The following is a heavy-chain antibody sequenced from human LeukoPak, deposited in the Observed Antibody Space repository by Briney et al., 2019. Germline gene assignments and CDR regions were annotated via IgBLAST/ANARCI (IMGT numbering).Heavy chain of an antibody. Sequence: GGSLRLSCAASGFTFRSYAVTWVRQAPGKGLEWVSTISDSGVSTHYADSVKGRFTISRDNSKNTLYLQMNSLRAEDTAVYYCAKDSSGYCSGGSCYGILDYWGQGTLVTVSS. CDR1: GFTFRSYA. D-gene: IGHD2-15*01. V-gene: IGHV3-23*01. CDR3: AKDSSGYCSGGSCYGILDY. J-gene: IGHJ4*02. CDR2: ISDSGVST.